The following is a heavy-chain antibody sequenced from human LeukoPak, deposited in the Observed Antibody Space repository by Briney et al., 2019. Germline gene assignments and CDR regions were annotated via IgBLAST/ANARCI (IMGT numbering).Heavy chain of an antibody. Sequence: SETLSLTCTVSGGFISRYYGSWLRQPPEKGLEWVGYIYTRGSPNYNTSLKSRVTISVDMSKNQFSLKLSSVTAADTAVYYCAKHGFKIWFDRWGQRTLVTVSS. CDR2: IYTRGSP. CDR3: AKHGFKIWFDR. V-gene: IGHV4-4*09. CDR1: GGFISRYY. J-gene: IGHJ5*02.